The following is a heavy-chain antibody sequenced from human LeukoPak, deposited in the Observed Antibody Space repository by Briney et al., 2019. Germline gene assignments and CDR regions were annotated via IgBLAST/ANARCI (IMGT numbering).Heavy chain of an antibody. D-gene: IGHD2-2*02. CDR3: AIGGYCNRVTCYSLRS. Sequence: GGSLRLSCATSGVMFDDYAMHWVRQAPGKGLEWVSGISWNSGNRGYADSVKGRSTISRDNAENSLYLQMNSLRGEDTAVYYCAIGGYCNRVTCYSLRSWGQGTLVTVSS. J-gene: IGHJ4*02. CDR2: ISWNSGNR. CDR1: GVMFDDYA. V-gene: IGHV3-9*01.